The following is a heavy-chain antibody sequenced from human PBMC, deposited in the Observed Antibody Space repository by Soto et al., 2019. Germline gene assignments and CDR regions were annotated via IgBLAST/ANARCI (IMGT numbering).Heavy chain of an antibody. D-gene: IGHD3-3*01. V-gene: IGHV2-70*01. Sequence: SGPTLVNPTQTLTLTCTFSGFSLSSIVMCVSWIRQPPGKALEWLALIDWDGDEYYSTSLETRLTISKDTSKNQVVLTMSNMVPVDTATYYCARSITRSGFFNWFDSWGQGTLVTVSS. CDR2: IDWDGDE. J-gene: IGHJ5*01. CDR1: GFSLSSIVMC. CDR3: ARSITRSGFFNWFDS.